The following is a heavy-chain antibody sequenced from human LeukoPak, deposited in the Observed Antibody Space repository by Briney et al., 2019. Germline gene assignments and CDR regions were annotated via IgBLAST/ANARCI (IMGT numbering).Heavy chain of an antibody. CDR3: VRAYGRTKRYLDC. CDR2: TRDKDNRYTI. V-gene: IGHV3-72*01. Sequence: GGSLRLSCVASGFTFSGHYMDWVRQAPGKGLGWVGRTRDKDNRYTIEYAASVKGRFTISRDDSKNSLYLQMNSLKSEDTAVYYCVRAYGRTKRYLDCWGQGTLVTVSS. CDR1: GFTFSGHY. D-gene: IGHD1-26*01. J-gene: IGHJ4*02.